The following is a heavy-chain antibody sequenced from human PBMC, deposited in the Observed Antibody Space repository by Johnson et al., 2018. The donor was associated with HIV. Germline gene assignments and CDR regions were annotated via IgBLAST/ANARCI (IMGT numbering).Heavy chain of an antibody. V-gene: IGHV3-30*04. CDR1: GFIFSSYA. Sequence: QVQLVESGGGVVQTGRSLRLSCAASGFIFSSYAMHWVRQAPGEGLEWVAVISYAGNKTYYADSVRGRFTISRDNAKNSLYLQMNSLRAEDTAVYFCSIDPIFLGYWYHSSPWGQGTMVTVSS. J-gene: IGHJ3*01. D-gene: IGHD6-6*01. CDR2: ISYAGNKT. CDR3: SIDPIFLGYWYHSSP.